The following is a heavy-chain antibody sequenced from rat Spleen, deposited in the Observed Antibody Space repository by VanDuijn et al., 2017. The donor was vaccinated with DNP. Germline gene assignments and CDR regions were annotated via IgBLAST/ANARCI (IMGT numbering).Heavy chain of an antibody. D-gene: IGHD1-5*01. CDR1: GFTFSDYN. V-gene: IGHV5-7*01. Sequence: EVQLMESGGGLVQPGRSLKLSCAASGFTFSDYNMAWVRQAPRKGLEWVATISYDGSSVFYRDSVKGRFIISRDNVKATLYLQMASLTSEDTATYFCSRRGYRYNYDYALDVWGQGTSVTVSS. CDR2: ISYDGSSV. CDR3: SRRGYRYNYDYALDV. J-gene: IGHJ4*01.